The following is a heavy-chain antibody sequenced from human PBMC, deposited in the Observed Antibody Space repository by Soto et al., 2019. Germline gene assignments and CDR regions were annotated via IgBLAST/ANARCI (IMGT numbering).Heavy chain of an antibody. CDR1: GFSLSSNGVG. CDR3: AHGSRMTDAFDV. D-gene: IGHD2-15*01. V-gene: IGHV2-5*02. CDR2: IYWDDDK. J-gene: IGHJ3*01. Sequence: QITLKESGPTLVKPTQTLTLTCTFSGFSLSSNGVGVAWIRQPPGKALEWLALIYWDDDKRYSPSLKRRVTXXKXXSKNQVVLRMTNVDPVDTGIYYCAHGSRMTDAFDVWGQGTLVTVSS.